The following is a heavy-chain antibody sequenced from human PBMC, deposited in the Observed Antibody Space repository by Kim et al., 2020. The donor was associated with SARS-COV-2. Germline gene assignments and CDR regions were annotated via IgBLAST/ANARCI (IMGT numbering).Heavy chain of an antibody. J-gene: IGHJ3*02. CDR2: IKQGGSEK. V-gene: IGHV3-7*01. D-gene: IGHD3-10*01. CDR3: ARARWTMVRGGGTIDAFDI. Sequence: GGSLRLSCATSGFTVSSYWMSWVRQAPGKGLEWVANIKQGGSEKYYVDSVKGRFTISRDNAKNSLYLQMNSLRAEDTAVYYCARARWTMVRGGGTIDAFDIWGQGTMVTVSS. CDR1: GFTVSSYW.